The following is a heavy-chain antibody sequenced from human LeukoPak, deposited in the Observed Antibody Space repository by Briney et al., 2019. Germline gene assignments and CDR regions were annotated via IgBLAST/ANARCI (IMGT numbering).Heavy chain of an antibody. CDR1: GFTFSSYG. J-gene: IGHJ5*02. Sequence: GRSLRLSCAASGFTFSSYGMHWVRQAPGKGLEWVAVIWYDGSNKYYADSVKGRFTISRDNSKNTRYLQMNSLRAEDTAVYYCARVVGGDFENWFDPWGQGTLVTVSS. CDR3: ARVVGGDFENWFDP. V-gene: IGHV3-33*01. D-gene: IGHD2-21*02. CDR2: IWYDGSNK.